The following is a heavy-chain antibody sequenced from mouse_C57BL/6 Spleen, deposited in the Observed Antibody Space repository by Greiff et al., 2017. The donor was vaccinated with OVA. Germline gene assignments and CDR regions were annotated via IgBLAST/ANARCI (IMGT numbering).Heavy chain of an antibody. J-gene: IGHJ2*01. D-gene: IGHD1-1*01. Sequence: VQLQQSGAELVKPGASVKISCKASGYTFTDYYINWVKQRPGQGLEWIGKIGPGSGSTYYNEKFKGKATLTADKSSSTAYMQLSSLTSENSAVYFCARLYYYGSSYFDYWGQGTTLTVSS. CDR2: IGPGSGST. CDR1: GYTFTDYY. CDR3: ARLYYYGSSYFDY. V-gene: IGHV1-77*01.